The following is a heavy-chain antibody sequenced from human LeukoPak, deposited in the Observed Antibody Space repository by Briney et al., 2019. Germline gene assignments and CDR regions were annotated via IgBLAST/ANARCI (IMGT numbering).Heavy chain of an antibody. D-gene: IGHD4-17*01. V-gene: IGHV1-69*13. J-gene: IGHJ4*02. Sequence: ASVKVSCKASGGTFSSYAISWVRQAPGQGLEWMGGISPIFGTANYAQKFQGRVTITADESTSTAYMELSSLRSEDTAVYYCATLLYGDYVEFDYWGQGTLVTVSS. CDR2: ISPIFGTA. CDR3: ATLLYGDYVEFDY. CDR1: GGTFSSYA.